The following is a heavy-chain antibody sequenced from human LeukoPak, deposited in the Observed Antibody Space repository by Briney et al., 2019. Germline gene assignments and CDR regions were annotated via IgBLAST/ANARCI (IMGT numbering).Heavy chain of an antibody. V-gene: IGHV4-59*12. D-gene: IGHD2-2*01. CDR2: MYYSGST. J-gene: IGHJ4*02. CDR3: ARGHLGYCSSTSCSGEDY. CDR1: GGSISSYY. Sequence: SETLSLTCTVSGGSISSYYWSWIRQPPGKGLEWIGYMYYSGSTYYNPSLKSRVTISVDTSKNQFSLKLSSVTAADTAVYYCARGHLGYCSSTSCSGEDYWGQGTLVTVSS.